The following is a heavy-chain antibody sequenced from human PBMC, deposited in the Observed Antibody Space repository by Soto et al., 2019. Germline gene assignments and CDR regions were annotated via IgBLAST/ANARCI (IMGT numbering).Heavy chain of an antibody. D-gene: IGHD3-10*01. V-gene: IGHV2-5*01. CDR1: GFSFSTSGVG. CDR2: IYWNDDK. Sequence: QITLKESGPTLVKPTQTLTLTCTFSGFSFSTSGVGVGWIRQPPGKALEWLALIYWNDDKRYSPSLKSRLTITKDTSKNQVALTMTNMDPVDTATYYCVSGSFPNWFDPWGQGTLVTVSS. CDR3: VSGSFPNWFDP. J-gene: IGHJ5*02.